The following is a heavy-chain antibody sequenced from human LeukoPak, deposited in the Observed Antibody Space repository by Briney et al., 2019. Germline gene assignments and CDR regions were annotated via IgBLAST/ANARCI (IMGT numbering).Heavy chain of an antibody. CDR2: ISGGGGST. CDR1: GFTFTSYS. V-gene: IGHV3-23*01. Sequence: GGSLRDSCAASGFTFTSYSMNWVRQAPGKGLEWVSSISGGGGSTYYADSVKGRFTISRDNSKSTLYLQVNSLRAEDTAVYYCAKGGKWDVTPFDYWGQGTLVTVSS. D-gene: IGHD1-26*01. CDR3: AKGGKWDVTPFDY. J-gene: IGHJ4*02.